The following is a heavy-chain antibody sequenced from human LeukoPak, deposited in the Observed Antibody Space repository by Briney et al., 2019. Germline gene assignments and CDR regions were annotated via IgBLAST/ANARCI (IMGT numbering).Heavy chain of an antibody. CDR2: INHSGST. V-gene: IGHV4-34*01. CDR1: GGSFSGHY. Sequence: SETLSLTCAVYGGSFSGHYWSWIRQPPGKGLEWIGEINHSGSTNYNPSLKSRVTISVDTSKNQFSLKLSSVTAADTAVYYCARTRPPAGDFDYWGQGTLVTVSS. CDR3: ARTRPPAGDFDY. D-gene: IGHD2-2*01. J-gene: IGHJ4*02.